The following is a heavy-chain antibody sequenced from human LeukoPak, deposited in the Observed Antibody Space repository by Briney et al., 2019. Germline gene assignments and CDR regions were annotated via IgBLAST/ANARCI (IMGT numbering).Heavy chain of an antibody. V-gene: IGHV3-30*02. Sequence: GGSLRLSCAASGFTVSSYCMRWVRQAPGKGLEWVSFIRNDGSNKYYADSVKGRFTISRGSSKNTLYQQINSLTAETTAVYYCAKGRLFYWGQGTLVTVSS. J-gene: IGHJ4*02. D-gene: IGHD1-1*01. CDR3: AKGRLFY. CDR1: GFTVSSYC. CDR2: IRNDGSNK.